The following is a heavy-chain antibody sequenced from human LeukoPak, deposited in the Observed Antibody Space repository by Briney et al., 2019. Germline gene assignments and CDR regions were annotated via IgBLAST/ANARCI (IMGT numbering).Heavy chain of an antibody. V-gene: IGHV3-30*18. D-gene: IGHD2-15*01. Sequence: PGGSLRLSCAASGLTFSSYGMHWVRKAPGKGLEWVAVISYDGSNKYYADSVEGRFTISRDNSKNTLYPQMNSLRAEDTAVYYCAKDPILAAKYFDYWGQGTLVTVSS. J-gene: IGHJ4*02. CDR2: ISYDGSNK. CDR3: AKDPILAAKYFDY. CDR1: GLTFSSYG.